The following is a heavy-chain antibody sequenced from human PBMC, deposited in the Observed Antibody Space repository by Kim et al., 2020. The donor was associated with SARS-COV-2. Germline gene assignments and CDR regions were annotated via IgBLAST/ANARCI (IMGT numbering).Heavy chain of an antibody. Sequence: SETLSLTCAVYGGSFSGYYWSWIRQPPGKGLEWIGEINHSGSTNYNPSLKSRVTISVDTSKNQFSLKLSSVTAADTAVYYCAGTYYYDSSGYYYATTFDYWGQGTLVTVSS. CDR3: AGTYYYDSSGYYYATTFDY. D-gene: IGHD3-22*01. J-gene: IGHJ4*02. CDR2: INHSGST. V-gene: IGHV4-34*01. CDR1: GGSFSGYY.